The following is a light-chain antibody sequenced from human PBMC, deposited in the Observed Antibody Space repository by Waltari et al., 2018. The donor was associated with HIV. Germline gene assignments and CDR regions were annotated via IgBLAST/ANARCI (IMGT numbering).Light chain of an antibody. CDR2: GNI. V-gene: IGLV1-40*01. Sequence: QSVLTQPPSVSGAPGQRVTISCPGSSSNIGAGYDVHWYQQPPGTAPKLLIYGNINRPSGVPDRFSGSESGTSASLAITGLQAEDEADYYCQSYDSSLSGYVFGTGTKVTVL. CDR1: SSNIGAGYD. CDR3: QSYDSSLSGYV. J-gene: IGLJ1*01.